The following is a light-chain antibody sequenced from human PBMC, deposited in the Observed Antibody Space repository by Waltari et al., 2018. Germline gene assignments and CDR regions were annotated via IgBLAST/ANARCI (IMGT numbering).Light chain of an antibody. CDR1: QSISSW. J-gene: IGKJ2*01. CDR2: DAS. V-gene: IGKV1-5*01. CDR3: QQYNSYSLT. Sequence: DIQMTQSPSTLSASVGDRVTITCRASQSISSWLAWYQQKPGKAPKLLIFDASTLESGVPSRFSDSGSGTEFTLTITSLQADDFATYYCQQYNSYSLTFGQGTKLEIK.